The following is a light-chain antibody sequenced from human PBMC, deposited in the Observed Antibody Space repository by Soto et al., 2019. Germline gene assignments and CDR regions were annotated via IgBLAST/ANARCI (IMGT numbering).Light chain of an antibody. CDR3: TSYTTTNAHV. CDR1: SSDVGGYNY. J-gene: IGLJ1*01. CDR2: EVI. V-gene: IGLV2-14*03. Sequence: QSVLTQPASVSGSPGQSITISCTGTSSDVGGYNYVSWYQQHPGKAPKLMIYEVINRPSGVSSRFSGSKSGNTASLTISGLQAEDEADYYCTSYTTTNAHVFGAGIKVTV.